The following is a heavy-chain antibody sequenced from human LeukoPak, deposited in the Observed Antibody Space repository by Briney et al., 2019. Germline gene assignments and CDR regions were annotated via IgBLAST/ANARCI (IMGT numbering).Heavy chain of an antibody. D-gene: IGHD3-10*01. CDR3: ASRGYGSGSYSKHFDY. J-gene: IGHJ4*02. CDR2: IYPGDSDT. CDR1: GYSFTSYW. V-gene: IGHV5-51*01. Sequence: GESLKISCKGSGYSFTSYWIGWVRQMPGKGLEWMGIIYPGDSDTRYSPSFQGQVTISADKSISTAYLQWSSLKASDTAMYYCASRGYGSGSYSKHFDYWGQGTLVTVSS.